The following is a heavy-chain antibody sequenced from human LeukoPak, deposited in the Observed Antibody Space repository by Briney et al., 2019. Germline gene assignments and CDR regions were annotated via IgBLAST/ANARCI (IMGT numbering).Heavy chain of an antibody. J-gene: IGHJ4*02. CDR2: IYPGDSDT. CDR3: ARRGFSSEEYDF. Sequence: GDSLKISCKGSGYSFTTYWIGWVRRMPGKGLEWMGIIYPGDSDTRYNPSFQGQVTISADKSINTAYLHWSSLKASDTANYYCARRGFSSEEYDFWGQGTLVTVSS. D-gene: IGHD5-18*01. V-gene: IGHV5-51*01. CDR1: GYSFTTYW.